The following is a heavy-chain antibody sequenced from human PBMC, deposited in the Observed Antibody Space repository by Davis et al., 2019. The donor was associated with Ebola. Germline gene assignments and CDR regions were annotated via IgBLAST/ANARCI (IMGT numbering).Heavy chain of an antibody. V-gene: IGHV1-69*13. CDR2: IIPIFGTA. CDR1: GYTFTSYY. CDR3: ARDGYCSGGSCYFFDY. Sequence: AASVKVSCKASGYTFTSYYMHWVRQAPGQGLEWMGGIIPIFGTANYAQKFQGRVTITADESTSTAYMELSSLRSEDTAVYYCARDGYCSGGSCYFFDYWGQGTLVTVSS. D-gene: IGHD2-15*01. J-gene: IGHJ4*02.